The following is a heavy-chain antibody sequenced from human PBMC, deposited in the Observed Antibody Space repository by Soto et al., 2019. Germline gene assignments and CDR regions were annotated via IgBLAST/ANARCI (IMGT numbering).Heavy chain of an antibody. D-gene: IGHD2-2*01. Sequence: GGSLRLSCAASGFTFSSYSMNWVRQAPGKGLEWVSSISSSSSYIYYADSVKGRFTISRDNAKNSLYLQMNSLRAEDTAVYYCARNIRTIVVVPAGTFDYWGQGTLVTV. V-gene: IGHV3-21*01. CDR1: GFTFSSYS. CDR2: ISSSSSYI. CDR3: ARNIRTIVVVPAGTFDY. J-gene: IGHJ4*02.